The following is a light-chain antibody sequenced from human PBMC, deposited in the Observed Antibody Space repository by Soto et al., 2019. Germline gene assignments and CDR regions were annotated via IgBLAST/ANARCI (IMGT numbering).Light chain of an antibody. V-gene: IGLV2-14*01. CDR3: SSFTSISAWV. CDR1: SSDVGGYNY. CDR2: EVS. J-gene: IGLJ3*02. Sequence: QSALTQPASVSGSPGQSITISCTGTSSDVGGYNYVSWYQQHPGTAPKLMIYEVSNRPSGVSNRFSGSKSGNTASLTISGLQTDDDDYYCRSSFTSISAWVFGGGTKVTVL.